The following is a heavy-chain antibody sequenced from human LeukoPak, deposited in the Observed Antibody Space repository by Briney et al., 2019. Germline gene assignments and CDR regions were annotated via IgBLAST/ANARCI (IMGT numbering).Heavy chain of an antibody. D-gene: IGHD5-18*01. J-gene: IGHJ4*02. V-gene: IGHV3-23*01. CDR1: GFSFSSYT. Sequence: GGSLRLSCTASGFSFSSYTMSWVRQAPGKGLEWVSLICGGGGRTNYADSVKGRFTISRDNSKDTLYLQMDSLRVEDTGVYYCAKQSGAGYGYCFDYWGQGTLVTVSS. CDR3: AKQSGAGYGYCFDY. CDR2: ICGGGGRT.